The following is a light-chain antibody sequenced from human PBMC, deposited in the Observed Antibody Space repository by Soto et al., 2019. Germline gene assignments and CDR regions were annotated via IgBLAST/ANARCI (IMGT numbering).Light chain of an antibody. V-gene: IGLV2-8*01. CDR2: EVS. J-gene: IGLJ2*01. CDR3: SSYEGTNSHVL. Sequence: QSALTQPPSASGSPGQSVTISCTGTSSDVGGYNYVSWYQHHPGKAPRLMIYEVSKRSSGVPDRFSGSKSGNTASLTVSGLQAEDEADYYGSSYEGTNSHVLFGEGTKLTVL. CDR1: SSDVGGYNY.